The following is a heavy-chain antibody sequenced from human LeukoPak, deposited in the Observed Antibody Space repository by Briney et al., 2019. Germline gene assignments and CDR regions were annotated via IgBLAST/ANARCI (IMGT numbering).Heavy chain of an antibody. D-gene: IGHD3-16*01. CDR3: ARGYVYSYDY. CDR1: GFPFSSYD. V-gene: IGHV3-13*01. Sequence: GGSLRLSCVASGFPFSSYDMHWVRQATGKGLEWVSAIGTAGGAYYPGTVRGRFTISRENAKNSLYLQMNSLRADDTAVYYCARGYVYSYDYWGQGIMVTVSS. CDR2: IGTAGGA. J-gene: IGHJ4*02.